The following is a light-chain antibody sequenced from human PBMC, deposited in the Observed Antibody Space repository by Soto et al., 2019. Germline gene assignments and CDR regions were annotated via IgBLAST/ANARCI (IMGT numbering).Light chain of an antibody. CDR2: DVS. J-gene: IGKJ4*01. CDR3: QQYGTSPPLT. Sequence: DIQMTQSPSSLSASVGDRVTITCQASHDIKKYLNWYQQKAHKVPKLLIHDVSTLATGVPSRFTGSGSGTDFTLTINSLQPEDVATYYCQQYGTSPPLTFGAGTRVEV. CDR1: HDIKKY. V-gene: IGKV1-33*01.